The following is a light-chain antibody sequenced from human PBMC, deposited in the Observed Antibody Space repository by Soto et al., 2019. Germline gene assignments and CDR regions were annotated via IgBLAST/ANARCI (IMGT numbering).Light chain of an antibody. CDR1: QSISDY. CDR2: DAS. Sequence: DIVLTQSPDTLSLSPGERATLSCRASQSISDYLAWYLQKPGQPPRLLLYDASNRATGVPARFSGSGSGTDFSLTITSLEPEDFAVYFCQQRSNWPTFGQGTKVDIK. J-gene: IGKJ1*01. CDR3: QQRSNWPT. V-gene: IGKV3-11*01.